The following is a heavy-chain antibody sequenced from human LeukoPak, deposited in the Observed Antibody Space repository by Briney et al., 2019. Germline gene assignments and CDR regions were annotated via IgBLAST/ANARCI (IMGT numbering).Heavy chain of an antibody. CDR2: ISSSGSGDNT. CDR3: AEDRTVGASYWYFDL. CDR1: RVTLSTYA. Sequence: GGSLRLSCAASRVTLSTYAMSWARQAPGKGLEWVSGISSSGSGDNTYYADSVKGRFTISRDSSKNTLFLHMNTLRAEDTAIYYCAEDRTVGASYWYFDLWGRGTLVTVSS. D-gene: IGHD1-26*01. V-gene: IGHV3-23*01. J-gene: IGHJ2*01.